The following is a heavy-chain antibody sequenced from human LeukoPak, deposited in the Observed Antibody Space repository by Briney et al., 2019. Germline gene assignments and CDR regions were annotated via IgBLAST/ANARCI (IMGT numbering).Heavy chain of an antibody. D-gene: IGHD2-15*01. CDR1: GFTFSSYS. Sequence: GGSLRLSCAASGFTFSSYSMNWVRQAPGKGLEWISFISSSRSYIYYADSVKGRFTISRDNSKNTLHLQLNSLRAEDAAVYYCARGAVSGYCNYMDVWGKGTTVTVSS. J-gene: IGHJ6*03. V-gene: IGHV3-21*04. CDR3: ARGAVSGYCNYMDV. CDR2: ISSSRSYI.